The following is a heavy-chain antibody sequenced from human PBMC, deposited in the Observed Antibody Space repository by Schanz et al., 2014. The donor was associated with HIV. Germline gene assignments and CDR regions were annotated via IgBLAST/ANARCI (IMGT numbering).Heavy chain of an antibody. V-gene: IGHV1-69*01. D-gene: IGHD3-3*01. CDR3: ARPDYDFWVDV. Sequence: QVQLVQSGAEVKTPGTSVKVSCKASGGTFNNYTIAWVRQAPGQGLEWMGGIIPILGTANYAPKFQGRVTIIADESTSSAYMDLTSLRFEDTAVYYCARPDYDFWVDVWGQGTTVIVSS. J-gene: IGHJ6*02. CDR2: IIPILGTA. CDR1: GGTFNNYT.